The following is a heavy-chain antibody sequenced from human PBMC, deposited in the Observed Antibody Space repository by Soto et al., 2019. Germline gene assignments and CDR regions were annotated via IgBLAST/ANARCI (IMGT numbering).Heavy chain of an antibody. CDR2: IWYDGSNK. Sequence: GGSLRLSCAASGFTFSSYGMHWVRQAPGKGLEWVAVIWYDGSNKYYADSVKGRFTISRDNSKNTLYLQMNSLRAEDTAVYYCARAQLGELSPPYYYYYMDVWGKGTTVTVSS. J-gene: IGHJ6*03. V-gene: IGHV3-33*01. D-gene: IGHD3-16*02. CDR1: GFTFSSYG. CDR3: ARAQLGELSPPYYYYYMDV.